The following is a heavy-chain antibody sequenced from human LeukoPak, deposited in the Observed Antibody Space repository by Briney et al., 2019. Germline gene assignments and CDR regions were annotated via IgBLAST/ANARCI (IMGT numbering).Heavy chain of an antibody. CDR2: IIPIFGTA. D-gene: IGHD3-22*01. CDR3: ARSNFDGSGYYYNRPPIYYYSYMDV. CDR1: GYTFTSYY. V-gene: IGHV1-69*13. Sequence: GASVKVSCKASGYTFTSYYMHWVRQAPGQGLEWMGGIIPIFGTANYAQRFQGRVTITADESTSTAYMELSSLRSEDTAVYYCARSNFDGSGYYYNRPPIYYYSYMDVWGKGTTVTISS. J-gene: IGHJ6*03.